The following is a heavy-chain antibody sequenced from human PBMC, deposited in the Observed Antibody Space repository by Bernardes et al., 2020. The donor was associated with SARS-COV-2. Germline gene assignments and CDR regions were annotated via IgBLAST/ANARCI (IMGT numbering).Heavy chain of an antibody. CDR3: GVLGSAPLGS. CDR1: GFTFSDHH. CDR2: IRKKPDSYST. J-gene: IGHJ5*02. Sequence: GGSLRLSCRGSGFTFSDHHIDWVRQAPGKGLEWVARIRKKPDSYSTEYAASVRGRFTISREDSRNSVYLQMNSLKSEDTAMYYCGVLGSAPLGSWGQGTLVTVSS. D-gene: IGHD6-6*01. V-gene: IGHV3-72*01.